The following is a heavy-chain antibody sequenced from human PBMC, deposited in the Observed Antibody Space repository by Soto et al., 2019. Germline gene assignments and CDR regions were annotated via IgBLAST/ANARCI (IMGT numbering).Heavy chain of an antibody. Sequence: SETLSLTCAVYGGSFSGYYWSWIRQPPGKGLEWIGEINHSGSTNYNPSLKSRVTISVDTSKNQFSLKLSSVTAADTAVYYCARGDDRSGGSSRQLYYYYGMDVWGQGTTVTVSS. J-gene: IGHJ6*02. D-gene: IGHD2-15*01. V-gene: IGHV4-34*01. CDR1: GGSFSGYY. CDR3: ARGDDRSGGSSRQLYYYYGMDV. CDR2: INHSGST.